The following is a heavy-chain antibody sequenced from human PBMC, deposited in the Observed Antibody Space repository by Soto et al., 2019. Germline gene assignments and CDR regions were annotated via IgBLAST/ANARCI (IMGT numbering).Heavy chain of an antibody. V-gene: IGHV1-69*12. CDR1: GGTFSNSP. Sequence: QVQLVQSGAEVKKPGSSVKVSCKSSGGTFSNSPISWVRQAPGQGLEWVGGVIPVFRTANYAQKFQGRVTITADEATNTAYMELSSVRSGDTAVYYCARSRFVVGVTEDYYGMDVWGQGTTVTVSS. D-gene: IGHD2-15*01. CDR3: ARSRFVVGVTEDYYGMDV. J-gene: IGHJ6*02. CDR2: VIPVFRTA.